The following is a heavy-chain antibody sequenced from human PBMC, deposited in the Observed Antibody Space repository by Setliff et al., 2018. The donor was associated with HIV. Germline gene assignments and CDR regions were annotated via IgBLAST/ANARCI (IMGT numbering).Heavy chain of an antibody. D-gene: IGHD3-22*01. CDR2: IYYSGST. Sequence: PSETLSLTCAVSGYPISSGYYWGWIRQPPGKGLEWIGSIYYSGSTYYNPSLNSRVTISVDASKNQFSLKLSSVTAADTAVYYCASLPPLYDSSGYYFDYWGQGTLVTVSS. CDR1: GYPISSGYY. J-gene: IGHJ4*02. CDR3: ASLPPLYDSSGYYFDY. V-gene: IGHV4-38-2*01.